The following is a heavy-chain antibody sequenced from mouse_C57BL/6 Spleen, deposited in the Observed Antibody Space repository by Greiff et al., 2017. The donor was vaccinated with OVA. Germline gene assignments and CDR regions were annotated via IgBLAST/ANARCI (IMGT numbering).Heavy chain of an antibody. V-gene: IGHV5-17*01. CDR1: GFTFSDYG. CDR2: ISSGSSTI. J-gene: IGHJ2*01. D-gene: IGHD1-1*01. CDR3: ARSSGYYGSPLLDY. Sequence: EVQRVESGGGLVKPGGSLKLSCAASGFTFSDYGMHWVRQAPEKGLEWVAYISSGSSTIYYADTVKGRFTISRDNAKNTLFLQMTSLRSEDTAMYYCARSSGYYGSPLLDYWGQGTTLTVSS.